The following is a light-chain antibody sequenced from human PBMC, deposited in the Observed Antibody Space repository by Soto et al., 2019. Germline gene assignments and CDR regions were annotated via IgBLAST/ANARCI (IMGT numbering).Light chain of an antibody. CDR1: QSVSSSY. CDR2: GAS. V-gene: IGKV3-20*01. Sequence: EIVLTSSPGALSLSPGERATLSCRASQSVSSSYLAWYQQKPGQAPRLLIYGASSRATGIPDRFSGSGSGTDFTLTISRLEPEDFAVYYCQQYGSSPETFGQGTKVDIK. J-gene: IGKJ1*01. CDR3: QQYGSSPET.